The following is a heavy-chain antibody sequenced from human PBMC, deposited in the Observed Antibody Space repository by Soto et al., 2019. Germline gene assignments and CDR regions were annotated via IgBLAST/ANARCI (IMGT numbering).Heavy chain of an antibody. D-gene: IGHD3-16*01. CDR1: GDSTVSSY. J-gene: IGHJ6*02. CDR3: ASGFGYYYYGMDV. CDR2: LTYTGGA. V-gene: IGHV4-59*12. Sequence: SETLSLTCTVSGDSTVSSYWSWIRQAPGKGPEWLVYLTYTGGANHNPSLQGRATMSVDTAQNQLSLNLVSVTAADTAVYYCASGFGYYYYGMDVWGQGTTVTVSS.